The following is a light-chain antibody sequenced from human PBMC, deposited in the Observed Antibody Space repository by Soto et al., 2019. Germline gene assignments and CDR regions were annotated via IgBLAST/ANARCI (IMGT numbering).Light chain of an antibody. CDR2: GAS. CDR1: QSIRSS. J-gene: IGKJ2*01. CDR3: QQYNDWRYT. V-gene: IGKV3-15*01. Sequence: EIVMTQSPATLSVSPGERATLSCRASQSIRSSLDWYQLKPGQAPRLLIYGASTRATGIPARFSGSGSGTEFTLTISSLQSEDFAVYYCQQYNDWRYTFGQGTKLEIK.